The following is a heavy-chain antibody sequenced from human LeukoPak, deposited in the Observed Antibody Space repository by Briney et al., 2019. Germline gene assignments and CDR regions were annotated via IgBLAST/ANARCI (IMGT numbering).Heavy chain of an antibody. Sequence: ASVKVSCKASGYTFTGYYMHWVRQAPGQGLEWMGWINPNSGGTNYAQKFQGWVTMTRDTSISTAYMELSRLRSDDTAVYYCARTAFREDILTGLPFDPWGQGTLVTVSS. D-gene: IGHD3-9*01. V-gene: IGHV1-2*04. CDR1: GYTFTGYY. CDR2: INPNSGGT. CDR3: ARTAFREDILTGLPFDP. J-gene: IGHJ5*02.